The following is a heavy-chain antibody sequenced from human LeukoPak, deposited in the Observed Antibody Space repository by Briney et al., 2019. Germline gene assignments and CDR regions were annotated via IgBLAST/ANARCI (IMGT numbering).Heavy chain of an antibody. V-gene: IGHV1-3*01. CDR3: ARDLGYCTGGTCYPTSFDA. Sequence: ASVKVSCKASGYTFTSYAMHWVRHAPGQRLEWMRWINAGNDNTKYSQNFQGRVTITRDTSASTAYMELSSLRSEDTAVYYCARDLGYCTGGTCYPTSFDAWGQGTLVTVSS. CDR1: GYTFTSYA. D-gene: IGHD2-15*01. J-gene: IGHJ5*02. CDR2: INAGNDNT.